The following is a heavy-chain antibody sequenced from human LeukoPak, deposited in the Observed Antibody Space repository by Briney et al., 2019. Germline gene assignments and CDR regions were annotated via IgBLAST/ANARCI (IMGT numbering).Heavy chain of an antibody. CDR3: ARDPTPGDPPHY. Sequence: GGALRLSCAASGVTFSSYSMNWVRQAPGKGLEWVSSISSSSSYIYYADTVKGRFTISRDNAKNSLYLQMNSLRAEDTAVYYCARDPTPGDPPHYWGQGPLVTVSS. J-gene: IGHJ4*02. CDR1: GVTFSSYS. V-gene: IGHV3-21*01. CDR2: ISSSSSYI. D-gene: IGHD4-17*01.